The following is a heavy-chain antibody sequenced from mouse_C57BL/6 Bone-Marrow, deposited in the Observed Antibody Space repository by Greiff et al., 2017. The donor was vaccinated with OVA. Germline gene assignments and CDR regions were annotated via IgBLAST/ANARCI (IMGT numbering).Heavy chain of an antibody. CDR3: ARVGYYGAMDY. V-gene: IGHV1-50*01. CDR1: GYTFTSYW. J-gene: IGHJ4*01. D-gene: IGHD1-1*01. Sequence: VQLQQPGAELVKPGASVKLSCKASGYTFTSYWMQWVKQRPGQGLEWIGEIDPSDSYTNYNQKFKGKAPLTVDTSSSTAYMQLSSLTSEDSAVYYCARVGYYGAMDYWGQGTSVTVSS. CDR2: IDPSDSYT.